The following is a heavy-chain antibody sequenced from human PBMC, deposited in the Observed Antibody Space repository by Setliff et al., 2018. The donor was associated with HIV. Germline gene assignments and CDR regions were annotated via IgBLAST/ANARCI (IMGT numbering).Heavy chain of an antibody. Sequence: ASVKVSCKASGYNLHNYGITWVRQAPGQGLEWMGWINTHTGNTNSAQKLQGRLTMTTDTSTSTAYMELRSLRSDDTAMYYCARPGGSYGDYGWYLRFWGQGTLVTVSS. V-gene: IGHV1-18*01. J-gene: IGHJ4*02. CDR3: ARPGGSYGDYGWYLRF. CDR2: INTHTGNT. CDR1: GYNLHNYG. D-gene: IGHD4-17*01.